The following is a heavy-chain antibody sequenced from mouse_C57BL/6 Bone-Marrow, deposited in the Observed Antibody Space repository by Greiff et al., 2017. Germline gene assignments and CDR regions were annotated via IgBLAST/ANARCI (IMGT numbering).Heavy chain of an antibody. J-gene: IGHJ3*01. CDR2: IDPNSGGT. CDR1: GYTFTSYW. Sequence: QVQLQQPGAELVKPGASVKLSCKASGYTFTSYWMHWVKQRPGRGLEWIGRIDPNSGGTKYNEKFKSKATLTVDKPSITAYMQLSSLTSDDSAVYYCARSRGYYASSPWFAYWGQGTLVTVSA. V-gene: IGHV1-72*01. D-gene: IGHD1-1*01. CDR3: ARSRGYYASSPWFAY.